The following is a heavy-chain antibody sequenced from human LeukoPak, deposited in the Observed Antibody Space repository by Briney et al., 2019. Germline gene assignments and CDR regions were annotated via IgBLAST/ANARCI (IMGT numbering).Heavy chain of an antibody. V-gene: IGHV3-7*01. Sequence: AGGSLRLSCAASGFTFSSYWMSWVRQAPGKGLESVANINQDGRQIYYVDSVKGRLTISRDNAKNSLYLQMNSLRVEDTAEYYCARSLWPEDYWGQGTLVTVSS. D-gene: IGHD3-16*01. J-gene: IGHJ4*02. CDR2: INQDGRQI. CDR1: GFTFSSYW. CDR3: ARSLWPEDY.